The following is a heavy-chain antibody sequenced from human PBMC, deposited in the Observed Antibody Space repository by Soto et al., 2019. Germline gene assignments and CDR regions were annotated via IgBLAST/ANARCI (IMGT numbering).Heavy chain of an antibody. Sequence: PGGSLRLSCAASGFTVSSNYMSWVRQAPGKGLEWVSVIYSGGSTYYADSVKGRFTISRDNSKNTLYLQMNSLRAEDTAVYYCARTPLNWEGSFDYWGQGTLVTVS. CDR3: ARTPLNWEGSFDY. CDR1: GFTVSSNY. J-gene: IGHJ4*02. CDR2: IYSGGST. D-gene: IGHD1-1*01. V-gene: IGHV3-66*01.